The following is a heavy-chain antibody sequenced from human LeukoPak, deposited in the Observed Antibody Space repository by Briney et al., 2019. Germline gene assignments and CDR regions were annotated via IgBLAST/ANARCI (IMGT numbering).Heavy chain of an antibody. V-gene: IGHV1-8*01. CDR1: GYTFTSYD. CDR2: MNPNSGNT. J-gene: IGHJ4*02. CDR3: ARGRSHYDDSDYHETGFDH. Sequence: ASVKVSCKASGYTFTSYDINWVRQATGQGLEWMGWMNPNSGNTGYAQKFQGRVTMTRNTSISTAYMELSGLRSDDTAVYFCARGRSHYDDSDYHETGFDHWGQGTLVTVSS. D-gene: IGHD3-22*01.